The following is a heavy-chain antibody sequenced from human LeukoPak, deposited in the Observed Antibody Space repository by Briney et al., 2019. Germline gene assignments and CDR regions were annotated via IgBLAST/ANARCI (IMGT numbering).Heavy chain of an antibody. J-gene: IGHJ5*02. CDR2: INPNSGGT. Sequence: ASVKVSCKASGYTFTGYFLHWVRRAPGQGFEWMGWINPNSGGTYYTQRFQGRVTMTRDTSISTAYMELSSLRSDDTAVYYCARAQSLTAPAGTFASPWGQGTLVTVSS. CDR1: GYTFTGYF. CDR3: ARAQSLTAPAGTFASP. V-gene: IGHV1-2*02. D-gene: IGHD6-13*01.